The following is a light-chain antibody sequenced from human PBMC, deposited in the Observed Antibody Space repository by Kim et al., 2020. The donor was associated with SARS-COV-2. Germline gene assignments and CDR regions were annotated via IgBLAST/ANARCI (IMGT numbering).Light chain of an antibody. CDR2: EAS. CDR1: QSVSSH. CDR3: QQRSNWLVT. V-gene: IGKV3-11*01. J-gene: IGKJ2*01. Sequence: ETVLTQSPATLSLSPGERATLSCRASQSVSSHSAWYQQKPGQAPRLLIYEASNRATGIPARFSGSGSGTDFTLTISSLEPEDFAVYYCQQRSNWLVTFGQGTKLEI.